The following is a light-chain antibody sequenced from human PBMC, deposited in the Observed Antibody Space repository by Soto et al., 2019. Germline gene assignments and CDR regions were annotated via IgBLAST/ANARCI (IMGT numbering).Light chain of an antibody. Sequence: EIVLTQSPDTLSLSPGERATLSCRASQDVTRTYLAWYQQKPGQAPRLLIYGASGRATGIPARFSVSGSGTEFTLTISSLQSEDFAVYYCQQYNNWPRTFGQGTKVDIK. CDR3: QQYNNWPRT. J-gene: IGKJ1*01. V-gene: IGKV3-15*01. CDR2: GAS. CDR1: QDVTRTY.